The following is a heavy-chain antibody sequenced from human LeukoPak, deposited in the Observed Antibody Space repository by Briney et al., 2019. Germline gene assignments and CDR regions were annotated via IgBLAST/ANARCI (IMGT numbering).Heavy chain of an antibody. V-gene: IGHV3-23*01. J-gene: IGHJ4*02. Sequence: GGSLRLSCAASGFTFSSYGMSWVRQAPGKGLEWVSAISGSGGSSYYADSVKGRFTISRDNAKNSLYLQMYSLRAEDTAVYYCAREPYYYDSSGYISDYWGQGTLVTVSS. CDR1: GFTFSSYG. CDR3: AREPYYYDSSGYISDY. CDR2: ISGSGGSS. D-gene: IGHD3-22*01.